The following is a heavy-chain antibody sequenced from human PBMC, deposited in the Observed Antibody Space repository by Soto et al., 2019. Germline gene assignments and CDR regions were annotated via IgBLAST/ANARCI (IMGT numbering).Heavy chain of an antibody. Sequence: PSQTNPHTNSVVEGPLGSLNGWSCVRQPPGKGLEWIGEIYHSGSTNYNPSLKSRVTISVDKSKNQFSLKLSSVTAADTAVYYCALSSGWPRFDLWGQGTLVTVSS. CDR1: EGPLGSLNG. J-gene: IGHJ5*02. CDR2: IYHSGST. V-gene: IGHV4-4*02. D-gene: IGHD6-19*01. CDR3: ALSSGWPRFDL.